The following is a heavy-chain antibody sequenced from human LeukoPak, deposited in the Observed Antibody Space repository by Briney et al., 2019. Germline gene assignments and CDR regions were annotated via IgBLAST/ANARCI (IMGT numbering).Heavy chain of an antibody. CDR3: ARKRGYSGYDPGSYYYYYMDV. D-gene: IGHD5-12*01. Sequence: GASVKVSCKASGYTFTSYDINWVRQATGQGLEWMGWMNPNSGNTGYAQKFQGRVTITRNTSISTAYMELSSLRSEDTAVYYCARKRGYSGYDPGSYYYYYMDVWGKETTVTLSS. J-gene: IGHJ6*03. CDR2: MNPNSGNT. V-gene: IGHV1-8*03. CDR1: GYTFTSYD.